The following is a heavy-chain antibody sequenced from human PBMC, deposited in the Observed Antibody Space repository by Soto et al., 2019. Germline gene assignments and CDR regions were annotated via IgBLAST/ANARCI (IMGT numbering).Heavy chain of an antibody. D-gene: IGHD2-15*01. CDR2: IYWDDDT. CDR3: AHTPSYCSGYSCYSGFDY. Sequence: QITLKESGPPLVKPTQTLTLTCTFSGFSLSTSGVGVGWIRQPPGKALEWLALIYWDDDTRYSPSLKSRLTITKDTSKNQVVLTMTNMDPVDTATYYCAHTPSYCSGYSCYSGFDYWGQGTLVTVSS. CDR1: GFSLSTSGVG. J-gene: IGHJ4*02. V-gene: IGHV2-5*02.